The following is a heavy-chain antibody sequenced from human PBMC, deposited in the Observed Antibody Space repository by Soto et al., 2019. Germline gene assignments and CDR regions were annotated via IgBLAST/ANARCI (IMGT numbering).Heavy chain of an antibody. D-gene: IGHD6-19*01. Sequence: HLGGSLRLSCSASGFTLSSYALTWVRQAPGKGLEWVAVIWYGGSNKYYADSVKGRFTISRDNSKNALYLQMNSLRAEDTAVYYCARDQIAVAAERNGMDVWGQGTTVTVSS. CDR3: ARDQIAVAAERNGMDV. CDR1: GFTLSSYA. CDR2: IWYGGSNK. J-gene: IGHJ6*02. V-gene: IGHV3-33*08.